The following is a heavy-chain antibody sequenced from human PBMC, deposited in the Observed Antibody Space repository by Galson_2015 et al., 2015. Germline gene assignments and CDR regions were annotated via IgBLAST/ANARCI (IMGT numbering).Heavy chain of an antibody. CDR1: GFTFSNFG. Sequence: SLRLSCAASGFTFSNFGMHWVRQAPGKGLEWVAVTSHDGGSKYYADSVKGRFTLSRGNSKNTLYLQMNSLRPEDTAVYYCAKDFPILTIVGSTAGYFDRWGRRTLVSVSS. CDR3: AKDFPILTIVGSTAGYFDR. CDR2: TSHDGGSK. J-gene: IGHJ2*01. V-gene: IGHV3-30*18. D-gene: IGHD1-26*01.